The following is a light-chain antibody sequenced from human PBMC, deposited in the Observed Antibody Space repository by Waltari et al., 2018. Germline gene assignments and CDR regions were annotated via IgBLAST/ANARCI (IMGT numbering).Light chain of an antibody. Sequence: QSVLTQPPSVSGAPGQRVTISCTGSSSHIGAGSDVNWYQQLPGEAPKLLIYGNSNRPSGVPDRISGSKSGTSASLAITGLQAEDEADYYCQSYDSSLGGSVFGGGTKVTVL. CDR1: SSHIGAGSD. CDR3: QSYDSSLGGSV. J-gene: IGLJ2*01. V-gene: IGLV1-40*01. CDR2: GNS.